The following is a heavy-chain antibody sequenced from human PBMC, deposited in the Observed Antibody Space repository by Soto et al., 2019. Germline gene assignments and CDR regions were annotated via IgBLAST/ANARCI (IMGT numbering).Heavy chain of an antibody. J-gene: IGHJ4*02. CDR1: GYTFTGYY. Sequence: ASVKVSCKASGYTFTGYYMHWVRQAPGQGPEWMGWINPNSGGTNYAQKFQGWVTMTRDTSISTAYMELSRLRSDDTAVYYCARVSGYDWGDYFDYWGQGTLVTVSS. V-gene: IGHV1-2*04. CDR2: INPNSGGT. CDR3: ARVSGYDWGDYFDY. D-gene: IGHD5-12*01.